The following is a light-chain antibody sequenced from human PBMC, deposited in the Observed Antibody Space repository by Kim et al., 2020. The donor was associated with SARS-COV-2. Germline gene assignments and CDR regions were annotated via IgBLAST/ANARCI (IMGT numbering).Light chain of an antibody. CDR3: SSYTSSSTRV. J-gene: IGLJ1*01. Sequence: QSITSSCTGTSSDVGGYNYVSWYQQHPGKAPKLMIYDVSNRPSGVSNRFSGSKSGNTASLTISGLQAEDEADYYCSSYTSSSTRVFGTGTKVTVL. CDR1: SSDVGGYNY. CDR2: DVS. V-gene: IGLV2-14*03.